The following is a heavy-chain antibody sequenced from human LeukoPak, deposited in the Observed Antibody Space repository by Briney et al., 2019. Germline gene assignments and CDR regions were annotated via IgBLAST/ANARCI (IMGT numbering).Heavy chain of an antibody. CDR3: ARDRPAGWFDP. V-gene: IGHV4-59*01. CDR1: GGSLYSYY. D-gene: IGHD3-10*01. Sequence: SETLSLTCTVSGGSLYSYYWSWIRQPPGKGLEWMGYISYSGGSNYNPSLKNRVTISLLTSKNQFSLKMSSVTAADTAVYYCARDRPAGWFDPWGQGTLVTVSS. CDR2: ISYSGGS. J-gene: IGHJ5*02.